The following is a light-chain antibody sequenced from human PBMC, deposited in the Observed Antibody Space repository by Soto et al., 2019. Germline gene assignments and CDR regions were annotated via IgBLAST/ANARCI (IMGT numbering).Light chain of an antibody. J-gene: IGKJ5*01. Sequence: DIQITHSPCSLSSSVVYRFTITCQASQDINKNLIWYQQKPGKAPKLLIYDASDLETGVPSRFSGSGSGTGFTFTISSLQPEDFATYYCQQYESLPLTFGQGTRLEIK. CDR3: QQYESLPLT. V-gene: IGKV1-33*01. CDR1: QDINKN. CDR2: DAS.